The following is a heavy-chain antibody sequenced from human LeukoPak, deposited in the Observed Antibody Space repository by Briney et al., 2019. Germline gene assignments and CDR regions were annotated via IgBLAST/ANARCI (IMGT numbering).Heavy chain of an antibody. J-gene: IGHJ4*02. CDR2: INPNSGGT. Sequence: SVKVSCKASGYTFTGYYMHWVRQAPGQGLEWMGWINPNSGGTNYAQKFQGRVTMTRDTSISTAYMELSRLRSDDTAVYYCARTRGYGDFYFDYWGQGTLVTVSS. CDR3: ARTRGYGDFYFDY. D-gene: IGHD4-17*01. V-gene: IGHV1-2*02. CDR1: GYTFTGYY.